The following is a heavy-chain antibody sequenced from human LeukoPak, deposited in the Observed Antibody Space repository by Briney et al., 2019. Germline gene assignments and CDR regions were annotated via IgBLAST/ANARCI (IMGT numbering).Heavy chain of an antibody. J-gene: IGHJ4*02. CDR1: GFTFSSYW. CDR3: TREKSSYNDY. CDR2: IHPDGSRT. Sequence: GGSLRLSCAASGFTFSSYWMHWVRQAPGQGLVWVSRIHPDGSRTYYADSVKGRFTISRDNAKNTLYLQVNSLRAEDTALYYCTREKSSYNDYWGQGTLVTVSS. V-gene: IGHV3-74*01. D-gene: IGHD2-2*01.